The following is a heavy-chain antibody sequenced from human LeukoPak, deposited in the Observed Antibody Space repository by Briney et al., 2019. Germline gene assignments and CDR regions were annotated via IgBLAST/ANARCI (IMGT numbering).Heavy chain of an antibody. V-gene: IGHV3-23*01. CDR3: AKAVAGLFDY. D-gene: IGHD6-19*01. CDR2: ISGSGGST. Sequence: PGGSLRLSCAASGFTFSSYAMSWVRQAPGKGLEWVSAISGSGGSTYYADSVKGRFTISRDNSKNTLYLEMNSLRVEDTAVYYCAKAVAGLFDYWGQGALVTVSS. J-gene: IGHJ4*02. CDR1: GFTFSSYA.